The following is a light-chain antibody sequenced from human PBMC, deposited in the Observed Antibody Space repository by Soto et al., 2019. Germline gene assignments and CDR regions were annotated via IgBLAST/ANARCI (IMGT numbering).Light chain of an antibody. J-gene: IGKJ5*01. CDR1: QSFSSY. Sequence: EIVLTQSPATLSLSPGERATLSCRASQSFSSYLSWYQQQPGQAPTRLIYDASKRATGIPARFSGRGSGTDFTLTITSLEPEDFAVYYCQQRSNWPPVITFGQGTRLEIK. CDR3: QQRSNWPPVIT. V-gene: IGKV3-11*01. CDR2: DAS.